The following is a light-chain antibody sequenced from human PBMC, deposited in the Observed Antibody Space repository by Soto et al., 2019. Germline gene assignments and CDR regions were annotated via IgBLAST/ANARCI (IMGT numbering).Light chain of an antibody. CDR3: LSFTSSFTYI. CDR1: ISDVGGYNY. Sequence: QSVLTQPASLSGSPGQSITISCTGTISDVGGYNYVSWYQHHPGKAPKLMIYEVTNRPSGVSIRFSGSKSGTTASLTISGLQAEDEADYYCLSFTSSFTYIFGTGTKVTVL. CDR2: EVT. V-gene: IGLV2-14*01. J-gene: IGLJ1*01.